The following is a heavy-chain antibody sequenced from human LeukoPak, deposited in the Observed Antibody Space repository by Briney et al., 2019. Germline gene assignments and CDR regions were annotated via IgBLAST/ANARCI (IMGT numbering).Heavy chain of an antibody. J-gene: IGHJ4*02. CDR2: ISSSSSYI. V-gene: IGHV3-21*01. Sequence: GGSLRLSCAASGFTFSSYSMNWVRQAPGKGLEWVSSISSSSSYIYYADSVKGRFTISRDNAKNSLYLQMNSLRVEDTAVYYCARGGAARPDFWGQGTLVTVSS. CDR3: ARGGAARPDF. D-gene: IGHD6-6*01. CDR1: GFTFSSYS.